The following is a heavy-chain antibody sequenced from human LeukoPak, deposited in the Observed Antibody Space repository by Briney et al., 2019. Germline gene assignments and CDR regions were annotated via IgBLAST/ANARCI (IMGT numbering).Heavy chain of an antibody. CDR1: GYTFNTYG. V-gene: IGHV1-18*01. D-gene: IGHD3-9*01. CDR2: ISPYNGNT. CDR3: ARGGYYDILTGLPYYYYGMDV. Sequence: GVSVKVSCKPSGYTFNTYGITWVRQAPGQGLEWMGWISPYNGNTNYAQKFQGRVTLTTDTSTSTAYMELSSLRSEDTAVYYCARGGYYDILTGLPYYYYGMDVWGQGTTVTVSS. J-gene: IGHJ6*02.